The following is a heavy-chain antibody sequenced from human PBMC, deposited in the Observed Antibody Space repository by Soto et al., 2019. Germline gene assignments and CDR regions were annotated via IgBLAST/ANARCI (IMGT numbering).Heavy chain of an antibody. CDR1: GGTFSSYA. Sequence: ASVKVSCKASGGTFSSYAISWVRQAPGQGLEWMGGIIPIFGTANYAQKFQGRVTITADESTSTAYMELSSLRSEDPAVYYCARDFGAVVVDPPGDYYYGMDVWGQGTTVTVSS. V-gene: IGHV1-69*13. J-gene: IGHJ6*02. CDR2: IIPIFGTA. CDR3: ARDFGAVVVDPPGDYYYGMDV. D-gene: IGHD2-15*01.